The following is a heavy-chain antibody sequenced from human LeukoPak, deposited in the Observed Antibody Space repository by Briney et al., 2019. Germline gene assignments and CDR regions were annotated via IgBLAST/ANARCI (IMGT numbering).Heavy chain of an antibody. CDR1: GGSISSYY. D-gene: IGHD1-1*01. CDR3: ARATGPIDY. Sequence: SETLSLTCTVSGGSISSYYWSWIRQPPGKGLEWIGYIYYSGSTNYNPSLKSRVIISVDTSKNQFSLKLSSVTAADTAVYYCARATGPIDYWGQGTLVTVSS. J-gene: IGHJ4*02. CDR2: IYYSGST. V-gene: IGHV4-59*01.